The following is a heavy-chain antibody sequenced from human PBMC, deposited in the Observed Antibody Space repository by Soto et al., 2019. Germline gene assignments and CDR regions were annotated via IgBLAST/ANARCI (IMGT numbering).Heavy chain of an antibody. CDR3: AAALRYNWNGDAFDI. V-gene: IGHV1-58*02. J-gene: IGHJ3*02. D-gene: IGHD1-1*01. CDR1: GFTFTSSA. Sequence: SVKVSCKASGFTFTSSAMQWVRQARGQRLEWIGWIVVGSGNTNYAQKFQERVTITRDMSTSTAYMELSSLRSEDTAVYYCAAALRYNWNGDAFDIWGQGTMVTVS. CDR2: IVVGSGNT.